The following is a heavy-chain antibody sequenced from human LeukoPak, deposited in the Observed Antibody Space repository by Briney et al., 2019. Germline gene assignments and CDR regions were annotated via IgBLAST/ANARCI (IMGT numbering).Heavy chain of an antibody. Sequence: SETLSLTCTVSGDFIRSGHYYWGWIRRSPGKGLEWMGSIYSTGNTHYNPSLESRLIISVDTSKNSFSLKLSSVTAADTAVYFCARDLWSTAAGIFDFWGQGALVTVSS. D-gene: IGHD6-25*01. J-gene: IGHJ4*02. CDR2: IYSTGNT. CDR1: GDFIRSGHYY. V-gene: IGHV4-39*07. CDR3: ARDLWSTAAGIFDF.